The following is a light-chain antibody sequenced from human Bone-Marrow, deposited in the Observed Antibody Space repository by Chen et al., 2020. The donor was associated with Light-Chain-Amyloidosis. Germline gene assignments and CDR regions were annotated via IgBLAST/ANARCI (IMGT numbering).Light chain of an antibody. CDR1: QTISSNY. J-gene: IGKJ4*01. CDR2: GSS. CDR3: QQYGTSPLT. Sequence: EIVLTQSPGTLSLSPGEGANLSCRASQTISSNYLTWYQQKFGQAPRLLIYGSSSRATGIPDRFTGSVSVTDFTLTINRLEHEDFAMYYCQQYGTSPLTFGGGTKVEIK. V-gene: IGKV3-20*01.